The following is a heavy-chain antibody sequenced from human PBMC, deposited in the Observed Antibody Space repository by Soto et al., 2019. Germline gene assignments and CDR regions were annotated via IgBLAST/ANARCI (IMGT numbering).Heavy chain of an antibody. CDR1: GFTFTSSA. Sequence: SVKVSCKASGFTFTSSAVQWVRQARGQRLEWIGWIVVGSGNTNYAQKFQERVTITRDMSTSTAYMELSSLRSEDTAVYYCAASAGIVGPTNDYWGQGTLVTVSS. CDR3: AASAGIVGPTNDY. J-gene: IGHJ4*02. CDR2: IVVGSGNT. D-gene: IGHD1-26*01. V-gene: IGHV1-58*01.